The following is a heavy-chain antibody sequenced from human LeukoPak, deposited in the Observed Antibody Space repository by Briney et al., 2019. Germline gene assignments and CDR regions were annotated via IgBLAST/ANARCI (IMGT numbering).Heavy chain of an antibody. CDR3: AREHGSGSYSRFDP. D-gene: IGHD3-10*01. Sequence: SETLSLTCAVYGGSFSGYYWSWIRQPPGKGLEWIGEINHSGSTNYNPSLKSRVTISVDTSKNQFSLKLSSVTAADTAVYYCAREHGSGSYSRFDPWGQGTLVTVSS. CDR1: GGSFSGYY. J-gene: IGHJ5*02. V-gene: IGHV4-34*01. CDR2: INHSGST.